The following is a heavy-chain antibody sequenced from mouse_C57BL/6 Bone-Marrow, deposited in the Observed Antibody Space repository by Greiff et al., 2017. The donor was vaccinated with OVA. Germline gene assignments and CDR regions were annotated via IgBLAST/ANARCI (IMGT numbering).Heavy chain of an antibody. CDR2: IHPNSGST. CDR3: DWDDGRYFYV. V-gene: IGHV1-64*01. J-gene: IGHJ1*03. Sequence: QVQLQQPGAELVKPGASVKLSCKASGYTFTSYWMHWVKQRPGQGLEWIGMIHPNSGSTNYNEKYKSKATLTVEKSSSTAYRQLSSLTSEDAAVYYWDWDDGRYFYVWGTGTTVTVAS. CDR1: GYTFTSYW. D-gene: IGHD4-1*01.